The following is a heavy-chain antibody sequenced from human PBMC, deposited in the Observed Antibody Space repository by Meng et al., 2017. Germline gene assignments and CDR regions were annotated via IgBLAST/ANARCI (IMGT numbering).Heavy chain of an antibody. V-gene: IGHV2-5*02. CDR1: GFSSSTSGVG. Sequence: SILKSCMPTLLKSTPILSLTCVFSGFSSSTSGVGVGWIRQPTGKALEWLDLIYWDDDKGYSPSLKSRLTITKDTSKNQVVLTMTNMDPVDTATYYCAHRRGDSREGWFDPWGQGTLVTVSS. D-gene: IGHD2-21*02. J-gene: IGHJ5*02. CDR2: IYWDDDK. CDR3: AHRRGDSREGWFDP.